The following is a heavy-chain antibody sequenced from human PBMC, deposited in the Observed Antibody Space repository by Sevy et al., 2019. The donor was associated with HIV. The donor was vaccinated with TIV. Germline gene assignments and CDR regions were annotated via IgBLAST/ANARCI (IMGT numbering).Heavy chain of an antibody. CDR3: AGEHNGDYGDQRGSRYYFDY. V-gene: IGHV3-30-3*01. J-gene: IGHJ4*02. Sequence: GGSLRLSCAASGFTFSSYAMHWVRQAPGKGLEWVAVISYDGSNKYYADSVKGRFTISRDNSKNTLYLQMNSLRAEDTAVYYCAGEHNGDYGDQRGSRYYFDYWGQGTLVTVSS. CDR2: ISYDGSNK. D-gene: IGHD4-17*01. CDR1: GFTFSSYA.